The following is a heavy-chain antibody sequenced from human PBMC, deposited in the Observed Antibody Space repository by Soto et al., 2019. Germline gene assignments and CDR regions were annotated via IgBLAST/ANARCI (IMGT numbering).Heavy chain of an antibody. D-gene: IGHD3-10*01. Sequence: PGGSLRLSCAASGFTLTKASMSWVRQAPGKGLEWVGHIKSNADGGATDYAAPVKGRFTVSRDDSRNTLYLQLNSLKTEDTAVYYCITSPFSFITLPGTSFLIGMDVWGQGTTVTVSS. J-gene: IGHJ6*02. CDR2: IKSNADGGAT. CDR1: GFTLTKAS. V-gene: IGHV3-15*01. CDR3: ITSPFSFITLPGTSFLIGMDV.